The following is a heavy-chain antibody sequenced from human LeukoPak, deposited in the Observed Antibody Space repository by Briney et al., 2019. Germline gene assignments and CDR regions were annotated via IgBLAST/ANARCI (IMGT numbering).Heavy chain of an antibody. D-gene: IGHD6-6*01. CDR2: ISGSGGST. CDR3: ASQAYSTSPSVGY. CDR1: GFTFSYYG. J-gene: IGHJ4*02. V-gene: IGHV3-23*01. Sequence: GGSLRLSCAGSGFTFSYYGMSWVRQAPGKGLEWVSAISGSGGSTYYADSVKGRFTISRDNAKNTLYLQMNSLRAEDTALYYCASQAYSTSPSVGYWGQGTLVTVSS.